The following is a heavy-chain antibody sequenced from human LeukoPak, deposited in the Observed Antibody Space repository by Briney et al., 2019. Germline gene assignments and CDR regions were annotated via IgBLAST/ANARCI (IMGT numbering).Heavy chain of an antibody. V-gene: IGHV3-30-3*01. CDR1: GFTFSSRA. CDR2: ISYDGSNK. J-gene: IGHJ4*02. D-gene: IGHD2-21*02. Sequence: GRSLRLSLAASGFTFSSRAVHWVRLGPAQGLYWLAFISYDGSNKYYADSVKGRFTISRDNSKNTLYLQMNSLRAEDTAVYYCARAYCGGDCYPVDYWGQGTLVTVSS. CDR3: ARAYCGGDCYPVDY.